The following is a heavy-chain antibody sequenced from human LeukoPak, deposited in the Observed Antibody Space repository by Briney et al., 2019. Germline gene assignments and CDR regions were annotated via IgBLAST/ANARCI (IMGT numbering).Heavy chain of an antibody. Sequence: SETLSLNCAVYGGSFSGYYWSWIRQPPGKGREWIGEINHSGSTNYNPFLNSRVTISVDTSKNQFSLKLSSVTAADTAVSYCARVPMVRGADYWGQGTLVTVSS. D-gene: IGHD3-10*01. CDR2: INHSGST. V-gene: IGHV4-34*01. CDR3: ARVPMVRGADY. J-gene: IGHJ4*02. CDR1: GGSFSGYY.